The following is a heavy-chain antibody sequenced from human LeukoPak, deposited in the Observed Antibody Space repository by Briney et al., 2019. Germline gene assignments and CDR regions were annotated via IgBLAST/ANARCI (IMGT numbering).Heavy chain of an antibody. CDR2: ITSGTTYI. Sequence: GGSLRLSCAASGFTFSDYNMNWVRQSPEKGLEWVSSITSGTTYIYYADSVRGRFTLSRDNAKNSLYLQMNSLRAEDTAVYYCARWPYSSSYYFDYWGQGTLVTVSS. CDR1: GFTFSDYN. D-gene: IGHD6-6*01. J-gene: IGHJ4*02. CDR3: ARWPYSSSYYFDY. V-gene: IGHV3-21*01.